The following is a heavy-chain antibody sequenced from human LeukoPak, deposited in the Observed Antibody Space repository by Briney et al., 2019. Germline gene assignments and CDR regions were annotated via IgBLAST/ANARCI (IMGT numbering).Heavy chain of an antibody. Sequence: GGSLRLSCAAYGYTFSSYGMHWGRQAPGKGLEWVAVISYDGSNKYYADSVKGRFTISRDNSKNTLYLQMNSLRAEDTAVYYCSKDVPQRRDGYNYFDYWGQGTLVTVSS. CDR3: SKDVPQRRDGYNYFDY. V-gene: IGHV3-30*18. D-gene: IGHD5-24*01. CDR1: GYTFSSYG. CDR2: ISYDGSNK. J-gene: IGHJ4*02.